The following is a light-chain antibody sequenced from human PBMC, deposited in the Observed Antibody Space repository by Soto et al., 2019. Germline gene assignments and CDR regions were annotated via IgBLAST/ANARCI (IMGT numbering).Light chain of an antibody. CDR1: QSISSY. CDR3: QQSYSTPQFT. J-gene: IGKJ3*01. CDR2: AAS. Sequence: DIQMTQSPSSLSASVGDRVTITCRASQSISSYLNWYQQKPGKAPKLLIYAASSLQSGVPSRFSGSGSGTDFTLTISSLQPEDFATYYWQQSYSTPQFTFGPGTKVDIK. V-gene: IGKV1-39*01.